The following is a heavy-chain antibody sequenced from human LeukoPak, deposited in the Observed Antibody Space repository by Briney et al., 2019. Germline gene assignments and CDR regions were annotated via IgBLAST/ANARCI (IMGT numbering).Heavy chain of an antibody. J-gene: IGHJ4*02. V-gene: IGHV3-7*04. CDR2: INQDGSEK. CDR3: TGETYYFDH. Sequence: GGSLRLSCGVSGFPLNTFWVSWVREAPGKGLEWVANINQDGSEKYYVDSVRARFAISRDNAKNSLSLQMNSLRPEDTAMYYCTGETYYFDHWGKGALVTVSS. CDR1: GFPLNTFW.